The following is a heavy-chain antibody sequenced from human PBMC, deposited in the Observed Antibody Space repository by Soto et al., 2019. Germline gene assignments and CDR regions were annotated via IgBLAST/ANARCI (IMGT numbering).Heavy chain of an antibody. D-gene: IGHD3-10*01. Sequence: EVQLVESGGGLVQPGGSLRLSCAASGFTFSSYWMHWVRQAPGKGLVWVSRINSDGSSTSYADSVKGRFTISRDNAKNTLYLQMNSLRAEYTAVYYCARDWEGGWFGELLSYYGMDVWGQGTTVTVSS. CDR1: GFTFSSYW. CDR2: INSDGSST. V-gene: IGHV3-74*01. CDR3: ARDWEGGWFGELLSYYGMDV. J-gene: IGHJ6*02.